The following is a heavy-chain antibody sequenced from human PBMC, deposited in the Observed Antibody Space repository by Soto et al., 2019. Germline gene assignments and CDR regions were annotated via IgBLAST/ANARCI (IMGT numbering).Heavy chain of an antibody. CDR1: GGSISSSSYY. Sequence: SATLALTCPVSGGSISSSSYYWGWLRPPPGKGLEWIGSIYYSGSTYYNPSLKSRVTISVDTSKNQFSLKLSSVTAADTAVYYCAAMGKNYDFWSGYYISWFDPWGQGTLVTVSA. J-gene: IGHJ5*02. CDR3: AAMGKNYDFWSGYYISWFDP. D-gene: IGHD3-3*01. CDR2: IYYSGST. V-gene: IGHV4-39*01.